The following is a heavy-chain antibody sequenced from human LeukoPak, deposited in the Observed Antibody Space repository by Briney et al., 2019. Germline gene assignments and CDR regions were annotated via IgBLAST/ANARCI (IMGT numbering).Heavy chain of an antibody. CDR1: GGSISSYY. CDR2: ILYSGST. CDR3: ARDQNRAFDI. Sequence: SETLPLTCTVSGGSISSYYWSWIRQPPGKGLEWIGYILYSGSTNYNPSLKSRVTISVDTSKNQFSLKLSSVTAADTAVYYCARDQNRAFDIWGQGTMVTVSS. J-gene: IGHJ3*02. V-gene: IGHV4-59*01.